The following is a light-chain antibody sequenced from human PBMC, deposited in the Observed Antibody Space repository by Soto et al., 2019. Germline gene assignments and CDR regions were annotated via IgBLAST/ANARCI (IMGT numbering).Light chain of an antibody. CDR3: QPSYSTALP. CDR1: QGIRND. CDR2: AAS. Sequence: QIGQAPSCQCVYVAEGAAITCRARQGIRNDLGWYQQKPGKAPKRLIYAASSLQSGVPSRFRASGAGTDITLTITSLQTQDFETYYCQPSYSTALPFEGGTKVDNK. V-gene: IGKV1-17*01. J-gene: IGKJ4*01.